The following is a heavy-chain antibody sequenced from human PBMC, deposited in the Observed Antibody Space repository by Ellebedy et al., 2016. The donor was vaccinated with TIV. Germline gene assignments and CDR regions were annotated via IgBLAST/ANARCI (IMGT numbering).Heavy chain of an antibody. V-gene: IGHV2-5*02. CDR2: IYWDDDK. D-gene: IGHD3-10*01. Sequence: SGPTLVXPTQTLTLTCTFSGFSLSTSGVGVGWIRQPPGKALEWLALIYWDDDKRYSPSLKSRLTITKDTSKNQVVLTMTNMDPVDTATYYCAHTITMVRGVITYHYCGMDVWGQGTTVTVSS. CDR1: GFSLSTSGVG. CDR3: AHTITMVRGVITYHYCGMDV. J-gene: IGHJ6*02.